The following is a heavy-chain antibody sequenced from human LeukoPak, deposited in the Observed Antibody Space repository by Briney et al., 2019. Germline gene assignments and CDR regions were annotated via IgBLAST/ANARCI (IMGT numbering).Heavy chain of an antibody. D-gene: IGHD4-17*01. Sequence: SETLSLTCTVSGGSISNYYWSWIRQPAGRGLEWIGRIYTSGSTNYNPSLKSRVTISVDTSKNQFSLKLSSVTAADTAVYYCASSPVTTSFSDYWGQGTLVTVSS. V-gene: IGHV4-4*07. CDR3: ASSPVTTSFSDY. CDR2: IYTSGST. J-gene: IGHJ4*02. CDR1: GGSISNYY.